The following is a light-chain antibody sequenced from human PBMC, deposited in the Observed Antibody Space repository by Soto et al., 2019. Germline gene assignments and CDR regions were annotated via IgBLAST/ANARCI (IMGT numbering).Light chain of an antibody. CDR2: GNS. CDR3: QSYDSSLTAWV. CDR1: SSNIGAGYD. V-gene: IGLV1-40*01. Sequence: QSVLTQPPSVPGAPGQRVTISCTGSSSNIGAGYDVHWYEQLPGSAPKLHIYGNSNRPSGVPDRFSGSKSGTSASLAITGLQAEDEADYYCQSYDSSLTAWVFGGGTKLTVL. J-gene: IGLJ3*02.